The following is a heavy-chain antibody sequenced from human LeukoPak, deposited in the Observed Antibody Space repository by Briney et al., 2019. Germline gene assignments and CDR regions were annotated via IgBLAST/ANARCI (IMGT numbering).Heavy chain of an antibody. Sequence: PGGSLRLSCAVSGFTFSSYSLHWVHQTPGMGLESLAYISGMGHDIYYADSVKGRFTISRDNAKNSLYLQMSSLRVEDTAVYYCARDPRGITALVDYFDYWGQGTLVTVSS. D-gene: IGHD5-18*01. CDR1: GFTFSSYS. CDR2: ISGMGHDI. J-gene: IGHJ4*02. V-gene: IGHV3-21*05. CDR3: ARDPRGITALVDYFDY.